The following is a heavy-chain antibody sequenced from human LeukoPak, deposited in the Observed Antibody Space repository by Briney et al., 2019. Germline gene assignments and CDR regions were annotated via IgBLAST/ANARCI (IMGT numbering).Heavy chain of an antibody. CDR1: GYTFTGYY. D-gene: IGHD2-15*01. CDR2: INPNSGGT. J-gene: IGHJ3*02. Sequence: ASVKVSCKASGYTFTGYYMHWVRQAPGQGLEWMGWINPNSGGTNYAQKFQGRVTMTRDTSISTAYMELSRLRSDDTAVYYCARVLGYCSGGSCHGRLDAFDIWGQGTMVTVSS. V-gene: IGHV1-2*02. CDR3: ARVLGYCSGGSCHGRLDAFDI.